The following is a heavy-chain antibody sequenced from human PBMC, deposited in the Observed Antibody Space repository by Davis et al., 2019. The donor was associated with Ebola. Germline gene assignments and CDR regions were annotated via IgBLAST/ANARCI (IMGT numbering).Heavy chain of an antibody. CDR3: AKWDCSGGSCYGMDV. CDR2: ISGSGGST. V-gene: IGHV3-23*01. Sequence: GGSLRLSCAASGFTSSRYATSWVRQAPGKGLEWVSAISGSGGSTYYADSVKGRFTISRDNSKNTLYLQMNSLRAEDTAVYYCAKWDCSGGSCYGMDVWGQGTTVTVSS. J-gene: IGHJ6*02. D-gene: IGHD2-15*01. CDR1: GFTSSRYA.